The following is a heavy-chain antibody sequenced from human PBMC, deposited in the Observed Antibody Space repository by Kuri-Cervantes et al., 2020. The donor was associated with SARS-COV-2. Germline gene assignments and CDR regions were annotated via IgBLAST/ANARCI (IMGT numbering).Heavy chain of an antibody. V-gene: IGHV3-30*03. CDR1: GFTFSSYG. CDR3: ARGSLWRGGYNSHYYYGMDV. CDR2: ISYDGSNK. Sequence: GESLKISCAASGFTFSSYGMHWVRQAPGKGLEWVAVISYDGSNKYYADSVKGRFTISRDNSKNTLYLQMNSLRAEDTAVYYCARGSLWRGGYNSHYYYGMDVWGQGTTVTSP. D-gene: IGHD5-24*01. J-gene: IGHJ6*02.